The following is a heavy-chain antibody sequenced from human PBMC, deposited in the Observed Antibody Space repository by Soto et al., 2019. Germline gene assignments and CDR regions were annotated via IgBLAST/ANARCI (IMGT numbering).Heavy chain of an antibody. CDR2: IYSGGST. Sequence: PGGSLRLSCAASGFIVNSNYMSWVRQAPGKGLEWVSVIYSGGSTYYTPSVQGRFTISRHNSNNTVSLQMSSLRPEDTAVYFCATSGGRYRALDIWCQGPMVTVSS. J-gene: IGHJ3*02. V-gene: IGHV3-53*04. CDR1: GFIVNSNY. D-gene: IGHD2-2*01. CDR3: ATSGGRYRALDI.